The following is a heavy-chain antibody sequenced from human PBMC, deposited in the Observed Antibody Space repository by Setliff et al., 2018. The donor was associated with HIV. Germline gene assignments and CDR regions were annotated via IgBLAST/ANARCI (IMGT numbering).Heavy chain of an antibody. CDR3: ARGRGGYCSSTSCFYYYYGMDV. D-gene: IGHD2-2*01. V-gene: IGHV1-69*10. CDR1: GGTFSSYA. CDR2: IIPVLGIA. J-gene: IGHJ6*02. Sequence: SVKVSCKASGGTFSSYAISWVRQAPGQGLEWMGGIIPVLGIANYAQKFQGRVTITADESTSTAYMELSSLRSEDTAVYYCARGRGGYCSSTSCFYYYYGMDVWGQGTTVTVSS.